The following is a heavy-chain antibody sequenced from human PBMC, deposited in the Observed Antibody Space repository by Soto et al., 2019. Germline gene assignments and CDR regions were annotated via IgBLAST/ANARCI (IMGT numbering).Heavy chain of an antibody. Sequence: GGSLRLSCAVSGFMFSSYAMTWVRQAPGKGLEWVSSISGSGGSTYYSDSVRGRFTISRDNSKKMLYLEMNSLKGDDTAVYYCAKDGSWGDHYYFDNWGQGTLVNVSS. V-gene: IGHV3-23*01. CDR3: AKDGSWGDHYYFDN. D-gene: IGHD2-21*02. CDR2: ISGSGGST. CDR1: GFMFSSYA. J-gene: IGHJ4*02.